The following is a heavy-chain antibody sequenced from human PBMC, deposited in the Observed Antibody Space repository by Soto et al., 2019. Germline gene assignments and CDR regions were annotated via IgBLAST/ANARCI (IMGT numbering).Heavy chain of an antibody. CDR2: IYYSGST. Sequence: SETLSLTCTVSGGSISSSSYYWGWIRQPPGKGLEWIGSIYYSGSTYYNPSLKGRVTISVDTSKNQFSLKLSSVTAADTAVYYCAKTGRRDVVVVPAADVWGKGTTVTVSS. J-gene: IGHJ6*04. CDR1: GGSISSSSYY. V-gene: IGHV4-39*01. D-gene: IGHD2-2*01. CDR3: AKTGRRDVVVVPAADV.